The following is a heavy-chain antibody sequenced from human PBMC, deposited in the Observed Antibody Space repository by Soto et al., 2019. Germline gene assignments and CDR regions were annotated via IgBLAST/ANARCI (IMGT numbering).Heavy chain of an antibody. J-gene: IGHJ5*02. D-gene: IGHD2-2*01. Sequence: SETLSLTCAVYGGSFSGYYWSWIRQPPGKGLEWIGEINHSGSTNYNPSLKSRVTISVDTSKNQFSLKLSSVTAADTAVYYCARRLCSSTSCRTRPNWFDPWGQGTLVTVSS. CDR3: ARRLCSSTSCRTRPNWFDP. CDR1: GGSFSGYY. CDR2: INHSGST. V-gene: IGHV4-34*01.